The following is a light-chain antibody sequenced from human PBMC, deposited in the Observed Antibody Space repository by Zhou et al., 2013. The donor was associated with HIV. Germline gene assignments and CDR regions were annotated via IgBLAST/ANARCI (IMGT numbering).Light chain of an antibody. CDR3: QQYGSSPCS. V-gene: IGKV3-11*01. Sequence: EIVLTQSPATLSLSPGERATLSCRASQSVSSYLAWYQQKPGQAPRLLIYDASNRATGIPARFSGSGSGTDFTLTISSLEPEDFAVYYCQQYGSSPCSFGQGTKVEIK. J-gene: IGKJ1*01. CDR1: QSVSSY. CDR2: DAS.